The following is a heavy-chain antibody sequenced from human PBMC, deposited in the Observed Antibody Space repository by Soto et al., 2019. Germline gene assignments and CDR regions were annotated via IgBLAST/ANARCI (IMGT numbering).Heavy chain of an antibody. D-gene: IGHD3-22*01. CDR1: GFTFSSND. J-gene: IGHJ3*01. Sequence: EVQLVESGGGLIQPGGSLRLSCAASGFTFSSNDMNWVRQAPGKGLEWVSLIFSGGSTSYAASVKGRFTISRDNSNNMLYLQMSSLRAEDTAVYYCATRPLLPGAPWGQGTVVTVSS. CDR3: ATRPLLPGAP. CDR2: IFSGGST. V-gene: IGHV3-53*01.